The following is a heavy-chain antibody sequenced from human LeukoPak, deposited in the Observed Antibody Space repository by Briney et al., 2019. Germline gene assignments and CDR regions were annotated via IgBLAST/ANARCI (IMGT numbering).Heavy chain of an antibody. Sequence: GGSLRLSCAASGFTFSSYAMSWVRQAPGKGLEWVSAISGSGGSTYYADSVKGRFTISRDNSKNTLYLQMNSLRAEDTAVYYCAKDPYPENRLYYFDYWGQGTLVTVSS. CDR3: AKDPYPENRLYYFDY. CDR2: ISGSGGST. D-gene: IGHD2/OR15-2a*01. J-gene: IGHJ4*02. CDR1: GFTFSSYA. V-gene: IGHV3-23*01.